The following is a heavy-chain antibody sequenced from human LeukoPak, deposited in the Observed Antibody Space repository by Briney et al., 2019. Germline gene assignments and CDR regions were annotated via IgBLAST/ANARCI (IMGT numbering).Heavy chain of an antibody. D-gene: IGHD3-10*01. CDR2: INNDGTTT. CDR1: GFTFSGAW. Sequence: PGGSLRLSCAASGFTFSGAWMHWVRQAPGKGLVWVSRINNDGTTTTYADSVKGRFTLSRDNAKNTLYLQMNSLRAEDTAVYYCARVSGPGMNEYFHLWGQGTLVTVSS. V-gene: IGHV3-74*03. J-gene: IGHJ1*01. CDR3: ARVSGPGMNEYFHL.